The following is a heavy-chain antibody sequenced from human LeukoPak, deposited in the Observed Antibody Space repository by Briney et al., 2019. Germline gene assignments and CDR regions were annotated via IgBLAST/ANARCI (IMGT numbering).Heavy chain of an antibody. CDR3: TRDPRGSYGPDAFDI. D-gene: IGHD1-26*01. CDR2: IRSKAYGGTT. J-gene: IGHJ3*02. CDR1: GFTFGDYA. Sequence: GGSLRLSCTATGFTFGDYAMSWVRQAPGKGLEWVGFIRSKAYGGTTEYAASVKGRFTISRDDSKSIAYLQMNSLKTEDTAVYYCTRDPRGSYGPDAFDIWGQGTMVTVSS. V-gene: IGHV3-49*04.